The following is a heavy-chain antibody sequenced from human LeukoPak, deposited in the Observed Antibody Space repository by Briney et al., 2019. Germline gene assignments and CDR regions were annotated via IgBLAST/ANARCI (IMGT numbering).Heavy chain of an antibody. CDR3: ARSPSYYDFWSGSHYYGMDV. J-gene: IGHJ6*02. CDR2: ISYDGSNK. Sequence: GRSLRLSCAASGFTFSSYAMHWVRQAPGKGLEWVAVISYDGSNKYYADSVKGRFTISRDNSKNTLYLQMNSLRAEDTAVYYRARSPSYYDFWSGSHYYGMDVWGQGTTVTVSS. CDR1: GFTFSSYA. D-gene: IGHD3-3*01. V-gene: IGHV3-30*04.